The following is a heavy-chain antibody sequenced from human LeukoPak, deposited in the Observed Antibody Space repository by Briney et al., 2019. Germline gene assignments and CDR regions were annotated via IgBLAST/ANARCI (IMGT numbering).Heavy chain of an antibody. D-gene: IGHD6-13*01. CDR2: IYPGDSDT. CDR3: ARHSSSWGYNWFDP. Sequence: GESLKISCKGPGCSFTSYWVGWVRQMPGKGLEWMGIIYPGDSDTRYSPSFQGQVTISADKSISTAYLQWSSLKASDTAMYYCARHSSSWGYNWFDPWGQGTLVTVSS. V-gene: IGHV5-51*01. CDR1: GCSFTSYW. J-gene: IGHJ5*02.